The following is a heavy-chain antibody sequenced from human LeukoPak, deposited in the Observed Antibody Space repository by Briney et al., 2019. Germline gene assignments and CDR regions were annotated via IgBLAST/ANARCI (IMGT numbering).Heavy chain of an antibody. CDR1: GFTFSSYS. CDR3: VSFYETY. CDR2: ISSSSSTI. Sequence: GGSLRLSCAASGFTFSSYSMNWVRQAPGKGLEWVSYISSSSSTIYYADSVKGRFTISKDNAKNTVYLQMNSLRAEDTAVYYCVSFYETYWGRGTLVTVSS. V-gene: IGHV3-48*04. J-gene: IGHJ4*02. D-gene: IGHD2/OR15-2a*01.